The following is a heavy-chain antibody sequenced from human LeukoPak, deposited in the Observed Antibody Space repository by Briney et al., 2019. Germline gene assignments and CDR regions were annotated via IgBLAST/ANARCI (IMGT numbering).Heavy chain of an antibody. V-gene: IGHV3-30-3*01. CDR1: GFTFSSYA. CDR3: ARGVDSRYFDY. Sequence: GGSLRLSCAASGFTFSSYATHWVRQAPGKGLEWVAVISYDGSNKYYADSVKGRFTISRDNSKNTLYLQMNSLRAEDTAVYYCARGVDSRYFDYWGQGTLVTVSS. J-gene: IGHJ4*02. D-gene: IGHD5-12*01. CDR2: ISYDGSNK.